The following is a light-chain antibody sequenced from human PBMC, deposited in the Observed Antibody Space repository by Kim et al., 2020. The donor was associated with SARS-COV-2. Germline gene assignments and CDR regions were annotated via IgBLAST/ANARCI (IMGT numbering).Light chain of an antibody. Sequence: ASVGDRVNITCRGRPSIGNWLAWYQQKPGTAPRLLIYAASILQSGVPSRFSGSGYGADFTLTIMSLQPEDSATYYCQQANTFPLTFGGGTKVDIK. CDR3: QQANTFPLT. CDR2: AAS. J-gene: IGKJ4*01. CDR1: PSIGNW. V-gene: IGKV1-12*01.